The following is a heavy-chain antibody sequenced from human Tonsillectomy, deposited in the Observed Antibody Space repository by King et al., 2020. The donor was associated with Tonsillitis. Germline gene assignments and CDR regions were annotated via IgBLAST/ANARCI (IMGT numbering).Heavy chain of an antibody. CDR1: GFTFSSYV. V-gene: IGHV3-23*03. CDR3: AKDMIKLSHIVVVTASPLDY. D-gene: IGHD2-21*02. Sequence: EVQLVESGGGLVQPGGSLRLSCAASGFTFSSYVMSWVRQAPGKGLEWVSVIYSGGSSTYYADSVKGRFTISRDNSKNTLYLQMNSLRAEDTAVYYCAKDMIKLSHIVVVTASPLDYWGQGTLVTVSS. CDR2: IYSGGSST. J-gene: IGHJ4*02.